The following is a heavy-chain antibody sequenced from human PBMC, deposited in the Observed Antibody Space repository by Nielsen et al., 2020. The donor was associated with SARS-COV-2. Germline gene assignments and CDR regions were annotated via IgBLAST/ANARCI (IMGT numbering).Heavy chain of an antibody. Sequence: GGSLRLSCAASGFTFSSYAMHWVRQAPGKGLEWVAYISYEGSKQYYADSVKGRFTISRDFSKSTLYLQMNSLRAEDTAMYYCAKDRAIFMIYITRGGPDFWGQGTLVTVSS. V-gene: IGHV3-30*18. CDR3: AKDRAIFMIYITRGGPDF. CDR1: GFTFSSYA. J-gene: IGHJ4*02. D-gene: IGHD3/OR15-3a*01. CDR2: ISYEGSKQ.